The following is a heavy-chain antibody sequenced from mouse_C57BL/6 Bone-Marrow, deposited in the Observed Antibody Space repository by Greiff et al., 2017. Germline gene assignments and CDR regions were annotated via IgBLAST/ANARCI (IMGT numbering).Heavy chain of an antibody. Sequence: EVMLVESGEGLVQPGGSLKLSCAASGFTFSSYAMSWVRQTPEKRLEWVAYISSGGDYIYYADTVKGRFTISRDNARNTLYLQMSSLKSEDTAMYYCTRVDNVYGYWGQGTTLTVSS. CDR1: GFTFSSYA. CDR3: TRVDNVYGY. D-gene: IGHD2-2*01. J-gene: IGHJ2*01. CDR2: ISSGGDYI. V-gene: IGHV5-9-1*02.